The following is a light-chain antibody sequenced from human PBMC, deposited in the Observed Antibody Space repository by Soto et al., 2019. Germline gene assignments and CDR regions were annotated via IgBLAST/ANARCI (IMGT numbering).Light chain of an antibody. J-gene: IGLJ2*01. V-gene: IGLV3-21*04. Sequence: SYELTQPPSVSVAPGKTARITCGGNNIGSKSVQWYQQKPGQAPVLVIYYDSDRPSGIPERFSGSNSGNTATLTISRVEAGDEADYYCQVWDSSSDHVVFGGGTQLTVL. CDR3: QVWDSSSDHVV. CDR1: NIGSKS. CDR2: YDS.